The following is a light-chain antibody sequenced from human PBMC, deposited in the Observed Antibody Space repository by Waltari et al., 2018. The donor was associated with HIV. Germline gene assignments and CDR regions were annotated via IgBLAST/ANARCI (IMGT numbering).Light chain of an antibody. CDR1: QSVSSN. CDR3: QQYNNWPLT. Sequence: EIVMTQSAATLSVSTGESATLSCSASQSVSSNLAWYQQKPGQAPRLLIYGASTRATGIPARFSGSGSGTEFTLTISSLQSEDFAVYYCQQYNNWPLTFGGGTKVEIK. J-gene: IGKJ4*01. V-gene: IGKV3-15*01. CDR2: GAS.